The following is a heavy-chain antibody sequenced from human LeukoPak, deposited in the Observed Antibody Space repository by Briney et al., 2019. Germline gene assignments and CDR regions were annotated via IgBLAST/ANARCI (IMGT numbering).Heavy chain of an antibody. J-gene: IGHJ2*01. D-gene: IGHD3-3*01. Sequence: SQTLSLTCTVSGGSISSGAYYWSRIRQHPGKGLERIGYINYSGSAYYNPSPKSRVTMSVDTSENQFSLRLSSVTAADTAVYYCARAILTPSGYVWYFDLWGRGTLVTVSS. CDR3: ARAILTPSGYVWYFDL. CDR2: INYSGSA. V-gene: IGHV4-31*03. CDR1: GGSISSGAYY.